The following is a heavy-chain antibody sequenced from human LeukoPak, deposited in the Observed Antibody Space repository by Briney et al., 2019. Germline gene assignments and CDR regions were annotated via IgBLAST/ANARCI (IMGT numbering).Heavy chain of an antibody. CDR1: GGSISSYH. CDR3: ARAPYDILTGYYGGDAFDI. V-gene: IGHV4-4*07. D-gene: IGHD3-9*01. Sequence: SETLSLTCTVSGGSISSYHWSWIRQPAGKGLEWIGRIYASGSTYYNPSLKSRVTISVDTSKNQFSLKLSSVTAADTAVYYCARAPYDILTGYYGGDAFDIWGQGTMVTVSS. CDR2: IYASGST. J-gene: IGHJ3*02.